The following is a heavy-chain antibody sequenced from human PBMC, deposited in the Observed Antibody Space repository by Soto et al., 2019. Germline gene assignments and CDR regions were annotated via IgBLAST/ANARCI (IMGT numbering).Heavy chain of an antibody. Sequence: ASVKVSCKASGYTFTSYAMHWVRQAPGQRLEWMGWINAGNGNTKYSQKFQGRVTITRDTSTSTAYMELSSLRSEDTAVYYCARSVLYGDYGGPYYYYMDVWGKGTTVTGSS. J-gene: IGHJ6*03. V-gene: IGHV1-3*01. CDR1: GYTFTSYA. CDR3: ARSVLYGDYGGPYYYYMDV. D-gene: IGHD4-17*01. CDR2: INAGNGNT.